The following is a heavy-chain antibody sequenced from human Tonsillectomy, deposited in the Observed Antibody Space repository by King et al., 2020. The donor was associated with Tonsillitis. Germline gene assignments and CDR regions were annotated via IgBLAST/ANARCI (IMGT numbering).Heavy chain of an antibody. D-gene: IGHD1-14*01. V-gene: IGHV1-2*05. CDR3: AREIAGSFDY. CDR2: INPNSGGT. Sequence: QLVQSGAEVKKPGASVKVSCKASGYTFTGYYIHWVRQAPGQGLEWMGRINPNSGGTNFAQKFQGRVTMTRDTSISTAYMELSRLRSADTVVYYCAREIAGSFDYWGQGTLVTVSS. CDR1: GYTFTGYY. J-gene: IGHJ4*02.